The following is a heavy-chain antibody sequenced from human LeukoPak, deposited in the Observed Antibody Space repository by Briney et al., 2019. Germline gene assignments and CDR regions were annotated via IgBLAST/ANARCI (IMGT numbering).Heavy chain of an antibody. CDR1: GATFSSYA. Sequence: SVKLSCKASGATFSSYAISWVRQAPRQQLEWMGGFIPIFGTANYAQKFQGRVTITTDESTSTAYMELSSLRSEDTAVYYCARDQGKSTVYDSSGYYLDYWGQGTLVTVSS. J-gene: IGHJ4*02. CDR3: ARDQGKSTVYDSSGYYLDY. D-gene: IGHD3-22*01. V-gene: IGHV1-69*05. CDR2: FIPIFGTA.